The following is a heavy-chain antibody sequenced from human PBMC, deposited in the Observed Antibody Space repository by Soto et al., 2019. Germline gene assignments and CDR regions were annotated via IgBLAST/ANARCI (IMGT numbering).Heavy chain of an antibody. D-gene: IGHD3-10*01. J-gene: IGHJ4*02. CDR1: GFTVSSSY. CDR2: IYSGGGT. CDR3: ARDLTTMVRGVTDY. V-gene: IGHV3-66*02. Sequence: EVQLVESGGGLIQPGGSLRLSCAASGFTVSSSYMSWVRQAPGKGLEWVSAIYSGGGTSYADSVKGRFTISRDNSKNTLYLQMNSLRAEDTAVYYCARDLTTMVRGVTDYWGQGTLVTVSS.